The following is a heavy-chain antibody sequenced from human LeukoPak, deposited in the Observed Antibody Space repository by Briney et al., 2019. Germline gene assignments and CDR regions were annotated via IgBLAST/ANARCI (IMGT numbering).Heavy chain of an antibody. V-gene: IGHV4-61*02. Sequence: SETLSLTCTVSGGSISSGSYYRSWIRQPAGKGLEWIGRIYTSGSTNYNPSLKSRVTISVDTSKNQFSLKLSSVTAADTAVYYCARDGTYYYDSSGYYYQYNWFDPWGQGTLVTVSS. D-gene: IGHD3-22*01. CDR3: ARDGTYYYDSSGYYYQYNWFDP. CDR2: IYTSGST. CDR1: GGSISSGSYY. J-gene: IGHJ5*02.